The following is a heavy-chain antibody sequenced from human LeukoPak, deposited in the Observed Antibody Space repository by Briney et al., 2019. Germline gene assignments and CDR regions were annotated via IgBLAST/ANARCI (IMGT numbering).Heavy chain of an antibody. CDR3: ARDPPSDCNNGVCYFYY. Sequence: ASVKVSCKASGYTFTGYYMHWVRQAPGQGLEWMGWINPNSGGTNYAQKFQGRVTMTRDTSISTAYMELSRLRSDDTAVYYCARDPPSDCNNGVCYFYYWGQGTLVTVSS. V-gene: IGHV1-2*02. CDR1: GYTFTGYY. CDR2: INPNSGGT. D-gene: IGHD2-8*01. J-gene: IGHJ4*02.